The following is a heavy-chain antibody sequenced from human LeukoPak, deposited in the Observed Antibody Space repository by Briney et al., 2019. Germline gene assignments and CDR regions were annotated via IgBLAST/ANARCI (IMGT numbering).Heavy chain of an antibody. Sequence: SETLSLTCTVSGGSISSAGYYWSWIRQPPGKGLEWIGYIYYSGTTYYNPSLKSRVTISVDTSKNQFSLKLSSVTAADTAVYYCARGYYGSGIDYWGQGTLVTVSS. CDR1: GGSISSAGYY. D-gene: IGHD3-10*01. J-gene: IGHJ4*02. CDR3: ARGYYGSGIDY. CDR2: IYYSGTT. V-gene: IGHV4-30-4*01.